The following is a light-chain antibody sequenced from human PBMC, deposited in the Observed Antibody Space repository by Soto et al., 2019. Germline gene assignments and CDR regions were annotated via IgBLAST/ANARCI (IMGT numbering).Light chain of an antibody. V-gene: IGLV2-11*01. CDR1: SNDVGGNNY. CDR3: YSYAGSFTWV. CDR2: EVS. Sequence: QSALTQPRSVSGSPGQSVTISCTGTSNDVGGNNYVSWYQQHPGKAPKLMISEVSNQPSGVSNRFSGSKSGNTASLTISGLQADDEGDYYCYSYAGSFTWVFGGGTKLTVL. J-gene: IGLJ3*02.